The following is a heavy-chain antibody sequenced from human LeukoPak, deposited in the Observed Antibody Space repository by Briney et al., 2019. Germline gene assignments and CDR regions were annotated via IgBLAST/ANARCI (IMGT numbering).Heavy chain of an antibody. V-gene: IGHV4-39*07. CDR1: GGSISSSNYY. CDR3: ARGVSTSWSSAAFQPFDY. D-gene: IGHD6-13*01. CDR2: IYYSVGT. J-gene: IGHJ4*02. Sequence: SETLSLTCTVSGGSISSSNYYWGWLRQPPGKGLEWIGSIYYSVGTFYNPSLKSRVTISVDTSKNQFSLKLNSVTAADTAVYFCARGVSTSWSSAAFQPFDYWGQGTLVTVSS.